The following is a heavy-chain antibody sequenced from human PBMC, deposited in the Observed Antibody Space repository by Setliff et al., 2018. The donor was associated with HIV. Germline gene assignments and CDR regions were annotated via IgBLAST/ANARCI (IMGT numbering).Heavy chain of an antibody. CDR1: GFTFTGSA. CDR2: IVVGSGKT. Sequence: SVKVSCKASGFTFTGSAVQWMRQARGQRPEWIGWIVVGSGKTEYAQRFQERVTITRDMSTSTAYMELRSLRYDDTAVYYCVADGHGSGWRSDYWGQGTLVTVSS. CDR3: VADGHGSGWRSDY. V-gene: IGHV1-58*01. J-gene: IGHJ4*02. D-gene: IGHD6-19*01.